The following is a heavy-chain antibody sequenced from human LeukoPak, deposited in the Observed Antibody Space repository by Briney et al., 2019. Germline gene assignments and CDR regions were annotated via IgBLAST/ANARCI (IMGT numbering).Heavy chain of an antibody. V-gene: IGHV1-69*01. CDR1: GGTFSSYA. CDR2: IIPIFGTA. D-gene: IGHD3-3*01. CDR3: ARQYDDFGSGLDVRIRENWFDP. J-gene: IGHJ5*02. Sequence: SVKVSCKASGGTFSSYAISWVRQAPGQGLEWMGGIIPIFGTANCAQKFQGRVTITADESTSTAYMEVSRLRSAGTAVYYCARQYDDFGSGLDVRIRENWFDPWGQGTLVTVPS.